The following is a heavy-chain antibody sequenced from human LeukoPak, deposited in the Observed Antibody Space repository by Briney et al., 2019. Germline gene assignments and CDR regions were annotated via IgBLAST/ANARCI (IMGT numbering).Heavy chain of an antibody. Sequence: PRGSLRLSCAASGLTFSSYAMNWVRQAPGKGLEWVAHINGDGSDTYYVDSVKGRFTISRDNAKTSLYLQMNSLRLEDTAVYRCVGWSDAPLHINFWGHGTLATVSS. CDR3: VGWSDAPLHINF. J-gene: IGHJ4*01. CDR2: INGDGSDT. D-gene: IGHD3-3*01. V-gene: IGHV3-7*01. CDR1: GLTFSSYA.